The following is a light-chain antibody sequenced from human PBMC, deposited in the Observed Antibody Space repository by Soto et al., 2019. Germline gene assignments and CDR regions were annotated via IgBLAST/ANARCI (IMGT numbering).Light chain of an antibody. CDR3: CSYAGIYTFYV. CDR1: SSDVGGYNY. V-gene: IGLV2-11*01. CDR2: DVS. J-gene: IGLJ1*01. Sequence: QSALTQPRSVSGSPGQSVTISCSGTSSDVGGYNYVSWYQQHPGKAPKLMIYDVSKRPSGVPDRFSGSKSGNTASLTISGLQAEDEADYYCCSYAGIYTFYVFGTGTQLTV.